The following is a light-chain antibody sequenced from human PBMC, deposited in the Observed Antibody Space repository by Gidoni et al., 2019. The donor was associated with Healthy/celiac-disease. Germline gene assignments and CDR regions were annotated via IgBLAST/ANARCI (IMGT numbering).Light chain of an antibody. CDR3: QQYGSSPWT. CDR2: GAS. CDR1: QSVSSSY. J-gene: IGKJ1*01. Sequence: EIVLPQSPGTLSLSPGERATLSCSASQSVSSSYLSWYQQKPGQAPRLLIYGASSRATGIPDRFSGSGSGTDFTLTISRLEPEDFAVYYCQQYGSSPWTFXQXTKVEIK. V-gene: IGKV3-20*01.